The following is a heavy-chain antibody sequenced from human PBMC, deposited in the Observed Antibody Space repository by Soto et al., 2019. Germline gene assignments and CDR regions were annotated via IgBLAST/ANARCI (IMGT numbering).Heavy chain of an antibody. CDR2: IKSKIDGGTT. CDR3: TTEATQRFCDGGPCYPLQTKMHDS. Sequence: EVQLVESGGGLVKPGGSLRLSCAASGFSFTNAWMSWVRQAPGKGLEWVGRIKSKIDGGTTDFSAPVKGRFTISRDDSKDSLFLQMNSLKTEDTAVYYCTTEATQRFCDGGPCYPLQTKMHDSWGQGTLVTVSS. D-gene: IGHD2-15*01. J-gene: IGHJ4*02. CDR1: GFSFTNAW. V-gene: IGHV3-15*01.